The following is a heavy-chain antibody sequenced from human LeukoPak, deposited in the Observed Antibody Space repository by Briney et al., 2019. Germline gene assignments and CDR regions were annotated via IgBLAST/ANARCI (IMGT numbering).Heavy chain of an antibody. CDR1: GFTVSSNY. D-gene: IGHD1-26*01. J-gene: IGHJ4*02. V-gene: IGHV4-59*02. CDR2: SYYSGST. Sequence: GSLRLSCAASGFTVSSNYMSWVRQAPGKGLEWIGSSYYSGSTYYNPTLRSRVTISVDTSKNQFSLKLNSVTAADTAVYYCVRDRELTYWSQGTLVTVSS. CDR3: VRDRELTY.